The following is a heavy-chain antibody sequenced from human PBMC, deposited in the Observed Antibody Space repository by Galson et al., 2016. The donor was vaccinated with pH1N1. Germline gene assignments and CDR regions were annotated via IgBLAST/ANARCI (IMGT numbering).Heavy chain of an antibody. CDR1: GFTFRSYW. CDR3: AREGTTRHAYDL. V-gene: IGHV3-7*01. CDR2: IKQDGSEK. J-gene: IGHJ3*01. D-gene: IGHD4-11*01. Sequence: SLRLSCAAYGFTFRSYWMSWVRQAPGKGLEWVAHIKQDGSEKYYLDSVNGRFTISNDNAEKSLYLQMNSLRVEDTAVYYWAREGTTRHAYDLWGQGTMVTVSS.